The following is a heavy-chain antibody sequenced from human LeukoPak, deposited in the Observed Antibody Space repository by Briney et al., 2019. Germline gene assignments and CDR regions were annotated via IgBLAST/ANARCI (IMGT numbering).Heavy chain of an antibody. CDR3: ATSSMIVVVLDY. V-gene: IGHV1-24*01. CDR2: FDPEDGET. D-gene: IGHD3-22*01. CDR1: GYTLTELS. J-gene: IGHJ4*02. Sequence: ASVSVSCKVSGYTLTELSMHWVRQAPGKGLEWMGGFDPEDGETIYAQKFQGRVTMTEDTSTDTVYMELSSLRSEDTAVYYCATSSMIVVVLDYWGQGTLVTVSS.